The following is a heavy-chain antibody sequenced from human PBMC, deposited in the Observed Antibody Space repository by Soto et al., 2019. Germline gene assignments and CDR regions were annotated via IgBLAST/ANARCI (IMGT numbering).Heavy chain of an antibody. Sequence: PSETLSLTCTVSGGSISSYYWSWIRQPPGKGLEWIGYIYYSGSTNYNPSLKSRVTIPVDTSKNQFSLKLSSVTAADTAVYYCARDRGYCSGGSCYFLTWFDPWGQGTLVTVSS. D-gene: IGHD2-15*01. CDR1: GGSISSYY. J-gene: IGHJ5*02. CDR3: ARDRGYCSGGSCYFLTWFDP. CDR2: IYYSGST. V-gene: IGHV4-59*01.